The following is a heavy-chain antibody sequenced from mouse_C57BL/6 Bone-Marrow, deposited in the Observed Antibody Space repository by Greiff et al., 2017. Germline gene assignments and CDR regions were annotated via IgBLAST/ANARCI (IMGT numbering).Heavy chain of an antibody. CDR1: GYTFTSYG. V-gene: IGHV1-81*01. J-gene: IGHJ4*01. Sequence: QVQLQQSGAELARPGASVKLFCKASGYTFTSYGISWVKQRTGQGLEWIGEIYTRSGNTYYNEKFKGKATLTADKSSSTAYMELRSRTSEDSAVYVGAGAPYAMDYWGQGTSVTVSS. CDR3: AGAPYAMDY. CDR2: IYTRSGNT.